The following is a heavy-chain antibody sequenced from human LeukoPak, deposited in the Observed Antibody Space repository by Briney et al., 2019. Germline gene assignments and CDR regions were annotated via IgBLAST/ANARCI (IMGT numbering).Heavy chain of an antibody. D-gene: IGHD6-13*01. V-gene: IGHV3-11*01. CDR3: ARHDSSSWYRPTRGPLLPFDP. Sequence: PGGSLRLSCAASGFTFSDYYMSWIRQAPGKGLEWVSYISSSGSTIYYADSVKGRFTISRDNAKNSLYLQMNSLRAEDTAVYYCARHDSSSWYRPTRGPLLPFDPWGQGTLVTVSS. CDR2: ISSSGSTI. J-gene: IGHJ5*02. CDR1: GFTFSDYY.